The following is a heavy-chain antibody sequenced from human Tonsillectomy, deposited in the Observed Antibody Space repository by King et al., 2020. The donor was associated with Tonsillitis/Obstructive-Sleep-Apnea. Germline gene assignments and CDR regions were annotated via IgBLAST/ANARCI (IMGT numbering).Heavy chain of an antibody. J-gene: IGHJ4*02. CDR2: IKSKTDGGTT. V-gene: IGHV3-15*07. CDR1: GFTFSNAW. Sequence: VQLVESGGGLVKPGGSLRLSCAASGFTFSNAWMNWVRQAPGKGLEWVGRIKSKTDGGTTDYAAPVKGRFTISRDDSKNTLYLQMNSLKTEDTAVYYCTTNGQSCSSTSCYHFDYWGQGTLVTVSS. CDR3: TTNGQSCSSTSCYHFDY. D-gene: IGHD2-2*01.